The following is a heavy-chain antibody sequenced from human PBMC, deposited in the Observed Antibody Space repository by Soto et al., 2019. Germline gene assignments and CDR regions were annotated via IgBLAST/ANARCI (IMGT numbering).Heavy chain of an antibody. V-gene: IGHV4-31*03. CDR1: GDSISGGASF. D-gene: IGHD2-2*01. J-gene: IGHJ5*02. CDR3: AKLSCTSSTCYFPGWFDP. Sequence: SETLSLTCTVSGDSISGGASFWSWIRQPPGKGLEWIANVYYSGSSYYNPSLKSRLTISVDTTKNQFSLQLKSMTAADTAVYYCAKLSCTSSTCYFPGWFDPWGQGTLVTVLL. CDR2: VYYSGSS.